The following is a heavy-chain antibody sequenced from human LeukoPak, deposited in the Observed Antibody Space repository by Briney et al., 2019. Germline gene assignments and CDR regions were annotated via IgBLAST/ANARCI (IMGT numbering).Heavy chain of an antibody. Sequence: SETLTLTCTVSSYSIPNGYYWVWIRQPPGKGLDWIGSINLSGHTYYKPSLKGRVTISVDTSKNQFSLKLSSVTAADTAVYYCARGSSGYRTYYFDYWGQGTLVTVSS. V-gene: IGHV4-38-2*02. CDR1: SYSIPNGYY. D-gene: IGHD3-22*01. CDR2: INLSGHT. CDR3: ARGSSGYRTYYFDY. J-gene: IGHJ4*02.